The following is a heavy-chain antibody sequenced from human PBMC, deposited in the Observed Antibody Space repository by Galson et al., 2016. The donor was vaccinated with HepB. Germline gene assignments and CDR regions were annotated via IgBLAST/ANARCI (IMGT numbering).Heavy chain of an antibody. CDR2: ISYDGSNK. Sequence: SLRLSCAASGFTFSNYAMHWVRQAPGKGLEWVAVISYDGSNKYYVDSVKGRFAISRDNSKKTLYLQMNGLRAGDTAIYYCARDLPYYDYIWGSYRYEFSFDYWCQGTLVTVSS. V-gene: IGHV3-30*09. D-gene: IGHD3-16*02. CDR3: ARDLPYYDYIWGSYRYEFSFDY. CDR1: GFTFSNYA. J-gene: IGHJ4*02.